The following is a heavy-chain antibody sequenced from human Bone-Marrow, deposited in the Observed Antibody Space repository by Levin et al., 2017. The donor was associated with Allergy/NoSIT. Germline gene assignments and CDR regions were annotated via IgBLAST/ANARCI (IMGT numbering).Heavy chain of an antibody. V-gene: IGHV1-69*13. CDR1: EYTFRSYA. CDR2: ITPIFGIP. J-gene: IGHJ3*02. D-gene: IGHD6-13*01. CDR3: ASEAGYLGALDI. Sequence: PVASVKVSCKASEYTFRSYALNWVRQAPGQGLEWMGEITPIFGIPNYAQKVQGRVTITADESTSTAHMELSSLRSADTAVYYCASEAGYLGALDIWGQGTMVSVSS.